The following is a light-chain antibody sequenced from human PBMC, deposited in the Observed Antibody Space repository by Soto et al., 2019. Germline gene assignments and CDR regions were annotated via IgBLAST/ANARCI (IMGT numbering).Light chain of an antibody. CDR3: QVWDGSRDHCV. CDR1: TIGSES. J-gene: IGLJ1*01. CDR2: DDT. Sequence: SYELTQPPSVSVAPGQTASISCGGDTIGSESVHWYQQKPGQAPVLVVYDDTDRPSGIPERFSGSYSGTTATLTISRVEAGDEADYYCQVWDGSRDHCVFGTGTKVTVL. V-gene: IGLV3-21*02.